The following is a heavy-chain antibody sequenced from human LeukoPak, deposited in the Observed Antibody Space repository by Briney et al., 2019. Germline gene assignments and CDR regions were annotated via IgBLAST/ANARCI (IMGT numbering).Heavy chain of an antibody. V-gene: IGHV1-69*10. D-gene: IGHD1-7*01. CDR2: IIPILGTA. J-gene: IGHJ4*02. CDR3: ARWETGTPWYFDY. Sequence: SVKVSCKASGGTFSSYAISWVRQAPGQGLEWMGGIIPILGTANYAQKFQGRVTITADKSTSTAYMELSSLRSEDTAVYYCARWETGTPWYFDYWGQGTLVTVSS. CDR1: GGTFSSYA.